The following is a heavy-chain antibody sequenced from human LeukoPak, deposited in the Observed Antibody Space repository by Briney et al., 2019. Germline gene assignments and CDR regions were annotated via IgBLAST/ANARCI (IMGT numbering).Heavy chain of an antibody. Sequence: GGSLRLSCATSGFTFSSYWMHWVRQAPGKGLVWVSRINSDGSSTNYGDSVKGRFTISRDNAKNTLYLQMNSLRAEDTAMYYCARAVYYSNYLGYWGQGTLVTVSS. D-gene: IGHD3-10*01. CDR3: ARAVYYSNYLGY. CDR2: INSDGSST. CDR1: GFTFSSYW. V-gene: IGHV3-74*01. J-gene: IGHJ4*01.